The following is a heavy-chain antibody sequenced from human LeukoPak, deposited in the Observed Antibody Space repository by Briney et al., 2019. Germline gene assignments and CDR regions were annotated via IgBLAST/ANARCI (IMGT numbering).Heavy chain of an antibody. V-gene: IGHV1-69*13. Sequence: GASVKVSCEASGGTFSSYAISWVRQAPGQGLEWMGGIIPIFGTANYAQKFQGRVTITADESTSTAYMELSSLRSEDTAVYYCARSSGSDRYYYYYMDVWGKGTTVTVSS. J-gene: IGHJ6*03. CDR2: IIPIFGTA. CDR1: GGTFSSYA. D-gene: IGHD3-16*02. CDR3: ARSSGSDRYYYYYMDV.